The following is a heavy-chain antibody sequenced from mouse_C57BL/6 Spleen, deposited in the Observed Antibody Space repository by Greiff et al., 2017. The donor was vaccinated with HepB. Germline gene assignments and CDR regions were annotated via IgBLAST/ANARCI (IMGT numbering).Heavy chain of an antibody. CDR3: AKGGYGSSPCYFDD. D-gene: IGHD1-1*01. J-gene: IGHJ2*01. Sequence: VLLQQSAPGLVQPSQSLSITCTDSGFSLTSYGVHWVRQSPGKGLEWLGVIWRGGSTDYNAAFMSRLSITKDNSKSQVFFKMNILQADDAAIYFCAKGGYGSSPCYFDDWGQGTTLTVSS. V-gene: IGHV2-5*01. CDR2: IWRGGST. CDR1: GFSLTSYG.